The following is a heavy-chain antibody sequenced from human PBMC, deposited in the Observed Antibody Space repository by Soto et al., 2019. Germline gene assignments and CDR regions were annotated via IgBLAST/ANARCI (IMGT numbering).Heavy chain of an antibody. V-gene: IGHV1-46*01. Sequence: ASVKVSCKASGYTFTSYYMHWVRQAPGQGLEWMGIINPSGGSTSYAQKFQGRVTMTRDTSTSTVYMELSSLRSEDTAVYYCAREYYDFWSGYDRVYYYYGMDVWGQGTTVTISS. J-gene: IGHJ6*02. D-gene: IGHD3-3*01. CDR2: INPSGGST. CDR3: AREYYDFWSGYDRVYYYYGMDV. CDR1: GYTFTSYY.